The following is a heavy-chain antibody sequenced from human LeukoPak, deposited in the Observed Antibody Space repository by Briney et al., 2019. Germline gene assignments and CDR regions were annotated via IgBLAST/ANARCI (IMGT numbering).Heavy chain of an antibody. CDR3: AKVLSLRHFDWVLYIDH. Sequence: GGSLRLSCAASGFTFDDYGMSWVRQAPGKGLEWVSGINWNGVITSYVDSVKGRFTISRDNAKKSLYLQMNSLRAGDTAVYYCAKVLSLRHFDWVLYIDHWGQGTLVTVSS. D-gene: IGHD3-9*01. V-gene: IGHV3-20*04. CDR2: INWNGVIT. J-gene: IGHJ4*02. CDR1: GFTFDDYG.